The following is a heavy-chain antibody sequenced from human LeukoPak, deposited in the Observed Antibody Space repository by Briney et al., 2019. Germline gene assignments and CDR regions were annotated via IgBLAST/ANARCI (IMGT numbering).Heavy chain of an antibody. Sequence: SETLSLTCTVSGGSISSGGYYWSWIRQHPGKGLEWIGYIYYSGSTNYNPSLKSRVTISVDTSKNQFSLKLSSVTAADTAVYYCARAANWGFVTYFDYWGQGALVTVSS. CDR2: IYYSGST. CDR3: ARAANWGFVTYFDY. J-gene: IGHJ4*02. D-gene: IGHD7-27*01. V-gene: IGHV4-61*08. CDR1: GGSISSGGYY.